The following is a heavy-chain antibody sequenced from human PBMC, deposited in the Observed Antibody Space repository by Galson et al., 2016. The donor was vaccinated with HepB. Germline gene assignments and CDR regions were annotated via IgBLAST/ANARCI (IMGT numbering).Heavy chain of an antibody. J-gene: IGHJ2*01. CDR2: INPTSGAT. CDR3: TRDYGDSGGFDL. Sequence: SVKVSCKASGYTFRNYFAHWVRQAPGQGLEWMAVINPTSGATSYAQKFEGRVTMTSDMSTATAYLEVRSLTSDDTAVYYCTRDYGDSGGFDLWGLGTLVIVSS. D-gene: IGHD4-17*01. V-gene: IGHV1-46*01. CDR1: GYTFRNYF.